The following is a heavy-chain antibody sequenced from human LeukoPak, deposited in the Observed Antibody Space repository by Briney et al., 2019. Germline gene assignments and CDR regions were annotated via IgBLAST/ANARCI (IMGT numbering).Heavy chain of an antibody. Sequence: GGSLRLSCAASGFTFSSYAMSWVRQAPGKGLEWVSAISGSGGSTYYADSVKGRFTISRDNSKNTLYLQIHSLRAEDTAVYYCAKRLCSGGDCYFDYWGQGTLVTVSS. J-gene: IGHJ4*02. CDR2: ISGSGGST. D-gene: IGHD2-21*02. V-gene: IGHV3-23*01. CDR3: AKRLCSGGDCYFDY. CDR1: GFTFSSYA.